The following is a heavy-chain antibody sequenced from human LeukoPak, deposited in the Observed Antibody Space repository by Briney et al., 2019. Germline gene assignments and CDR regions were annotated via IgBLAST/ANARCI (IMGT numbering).Heavy chain of an antibody. J-gene: IGHJ5*02. V-gene: IGHV4-34*01. CDR3: ARRAKGHWFDP. Sequence: SETLSLTCAVCGGSFSGYYWSWIRQPPGKGLEWIGEINHSGSTNYNPSLKSRVTISVDTSKNQFSLKLSSVTAADTAVYYCARRAKGHWFDPWGQGTLVTVSS. CDR1: GGSFSGYY. CDR2: INHSGST. D-gene: IGHD1-26*01.